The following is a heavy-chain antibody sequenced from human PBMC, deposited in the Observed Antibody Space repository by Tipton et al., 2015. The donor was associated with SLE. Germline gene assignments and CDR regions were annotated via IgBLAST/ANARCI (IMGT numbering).Heavy chain of an antibody. CDR3: ARGGGFDP. V-gene: IGHV4-59*12. CDR1: DGSISSYY. D-gene: IGHD3-16*01. Sequence: TLSLTCTVSDGSISSYYWNWIRQPPGKGLEWIGYIYYSGSTNYNPSLKSRVTISVDTSKNQFSLKLTSVTAADTAVYYCARGGGFDPWGQGTLVTVSS. CDR2: IYYSGST. J-gene: IGHJ5*02.